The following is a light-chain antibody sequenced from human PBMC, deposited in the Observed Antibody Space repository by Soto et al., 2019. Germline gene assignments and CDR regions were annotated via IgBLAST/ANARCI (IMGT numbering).Light chain of an antibody. J-gene: IGKJ1*01. CDR1: QGIAGW. CDR3: QQANSFPWA. V-gene: IGKV1-12*02. Sequence: DIQMTQSPSSVSASVGDRVTITCRASQGIAGWLAWYQQKPGKAPNLLIYPASSLQSGVPSRFSGSGSGTEFTLTISSLQPDDFATYYCQQANSFPWAFGQGTKVEIK. CDR2: PAS.